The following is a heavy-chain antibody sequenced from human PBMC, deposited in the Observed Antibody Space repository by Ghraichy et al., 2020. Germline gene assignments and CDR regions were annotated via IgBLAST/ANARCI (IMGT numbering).Heavy chain of an antibody. Sequence: SLRLSCAATGFSFSSYTMHWVHQAPGKGLEWVSGITDSGSSTYYADSVKGRFTISRDNSKSTLYLQMNSLRAEDTAVYYCAKTPSTYCGGDCGGYWGQGTLVTVSS. J-gene: IGHJ4*02. D-gene: IGHD2-21*01. CDR1: GFSFSSYT. V-gene: IGHV3-23*01. CDR2: ITDSGSST. CDR3: AKTPSTYCGGDCGGY.